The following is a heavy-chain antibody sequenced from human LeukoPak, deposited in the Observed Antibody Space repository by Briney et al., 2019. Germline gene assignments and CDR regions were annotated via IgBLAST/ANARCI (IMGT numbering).Heavy chain of an antibody. J-gene: IGHJ4*02. Sequence: SETLSLTCTVSGGSISSYYWSWIRQPPGKGLEWIGYIYYSGSTNYNPSLKSRVTISVDTSKNQFSLKLSSVTAADTAVYYCASSVVAATLTLDYWGQGTLVTVSS. D-gene: IGHD2-15*01. CDR2: IYYSGST. CDR3: ASSVVAATLTLDY. CDR1: GGSISSYY. V-gene: IGHV4-59*01.